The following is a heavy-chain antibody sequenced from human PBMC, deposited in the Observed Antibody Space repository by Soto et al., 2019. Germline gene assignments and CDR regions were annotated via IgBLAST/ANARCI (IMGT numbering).Heavy chain of an antibody. CDR3: ARKDKSGYFNWFDP. CDR2: IFPSDSDT. Sequence: EAQLVQSRAEVKKAGESLKISCRTSGYKFTSYWIAWVRQMPGKGLEWMGIIFPSDSDTRYSTSFQGHVTISADRSTSTVFLQWASLKASDTAVYFCARKDKSGYFNWFDPWGQGTLVTVSS. D-gene: IGHD3-22*01. V-gene: IGHV5-51*01. CDR1: GYKFTSYW. J-gene: IGHJ5*02.